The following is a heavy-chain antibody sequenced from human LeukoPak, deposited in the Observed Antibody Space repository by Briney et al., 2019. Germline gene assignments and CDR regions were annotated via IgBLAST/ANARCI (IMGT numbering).Heavy chain of an antibody. Sequence: SETLSLTCTVSGGSISSYYWGWIRQPPGKGLELIGYIYYTGSTNYNPSLKSRVTISVDTSKNQFSLNLISVTAADTAVYYCARHSYDGGPYDYWGQGTLVTVSS. D-gene: IGHD3-16*01. J-gene: IGHJ4*02. CDR2: IYYTGST. CDR1: GGSISSYY. CDR3: ARHSYDGGPYDY. V-gene: IGHV4-59*08.